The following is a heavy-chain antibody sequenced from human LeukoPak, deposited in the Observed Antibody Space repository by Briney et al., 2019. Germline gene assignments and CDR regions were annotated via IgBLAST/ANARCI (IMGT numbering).Heavy chain of an antibody. CDR2: ISPIFGTA. Sequence: GASVKVSCKASGRTFSSYAISWVRQAPGQGLEWMGGISPIFGTANYAQKFQGRVTITADESTSTAYMELSSLRSEDTAVYYCASGVTAMVGRFYYMDVWGKGTTVTVSS. J-gene: IGHJ6*03. V-gene: IGHV1-69*13. D-gene: IGHD5-18*01. CDR3: ASGVTAMVGRFYYMDV. CDR1: GRTFSSYA.